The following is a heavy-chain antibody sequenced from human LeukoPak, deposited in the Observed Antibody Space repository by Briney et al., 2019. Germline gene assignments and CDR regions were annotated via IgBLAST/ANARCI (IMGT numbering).Heavy chain of an antibody. Sequence: ASVKVSCKAAGYTFTDYFMYWVRRAPGQGLEWMGRINPDAGDTNYAQTFQGRITMTMDTSISTAYMELSSLKSDDTAVYYCARLSTATRHWLAASDIWGQGTVVTVSS. V-gene: IGHV1-2*06. CDR2: INPDAGDT. D-gene: IGHD6-19*01. CDR1: GYTFTDYF. J-gene: IGHJ3*02. CDR3: ARLSTATRHWLAASDI.